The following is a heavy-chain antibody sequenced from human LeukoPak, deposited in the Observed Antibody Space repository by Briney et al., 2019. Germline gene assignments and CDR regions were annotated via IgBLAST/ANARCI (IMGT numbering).Heavy chain of an antibody. V-gene: IGHV4-39*07. CDR2: IYYSGST. CDR1: GGSISSSSYY. CDR3: ARERDGYNHAFDI. Sequence: SETLSLTCTVSGGSISSSSYYWGWIRQPPGKGLEWIGSIYYSGSTYYNPSLKSRVTISVDTSKNQFSLKLSSVTAADTAVYYCARERDGYNHAFDIWGQGTMVTVSS. J-gene: IGHJ3*02. D-gene: IGHD5-24*01.